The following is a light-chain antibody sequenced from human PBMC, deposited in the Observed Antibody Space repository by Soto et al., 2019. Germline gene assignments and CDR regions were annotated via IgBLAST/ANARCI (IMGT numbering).Light chain of an antibody. CDR1: SSDDGGYNY. CDR2: DVN. J-gene: IGLJ2*01. V-gene: IGLV2-14*03. Sequence: QSALTQPASMSGSPGQSITISCTGTSSDDGGYNYVSWYRQHPGKAPKLMMYDVNTRPSGVSNRCSGSKSGNTASLTIAGLQSEDEADYYCSSHSSSSTLVVFGGGTKVTVL. CDR3: SSHSSSSTLVV.